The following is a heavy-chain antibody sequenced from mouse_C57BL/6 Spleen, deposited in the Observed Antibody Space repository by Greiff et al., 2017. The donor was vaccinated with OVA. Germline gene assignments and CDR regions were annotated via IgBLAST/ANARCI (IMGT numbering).Heavy chain of an antibody. J-gene: IGHJ3*01. D-gene: IGHD1-1*01. Sequence: EVKVEESGGGLVQPKGSLKLSCAASGFSFNTYAMNWVRQAPGKGLEWVARIRSKSNNYATYYADSVKDRFTISRDDSESMLYLQMNNLKTEDTAMYYCVRHGSDYYGSAWFAYWGQGTLVTVSA. CDR1: GFSFNTYA. V-gene: IGHV10-1*01. CDR3: VRHGSDYYGSAWFAY. CDR2: IRSKSNNYAT.